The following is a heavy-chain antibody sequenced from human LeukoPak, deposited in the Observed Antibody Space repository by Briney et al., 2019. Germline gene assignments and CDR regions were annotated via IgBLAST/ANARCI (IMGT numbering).Heavy chain of an antibody. D-gene: IGHD1-26*01. J-gene: IGHJ2*01. V-gene: IGHV4-61*01. Sequence: SETLSHTCAVSGVSVGSNNYYWTWIRQSPGRGLEWIGSLSHGGSTNYNPSLKSRVTISVDTSKNQLSLRLSSVTAADTARYYCARAVGAIYWYFDPWGRGTLVTVSS. CDR2: LSHGGST. CDR1: GVSVGSNNYY. CDR3: ARAVGAIYWYFDP.